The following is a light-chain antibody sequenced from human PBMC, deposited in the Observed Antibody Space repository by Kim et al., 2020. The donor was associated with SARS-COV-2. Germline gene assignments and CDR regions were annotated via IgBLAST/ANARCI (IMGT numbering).Light chain of an antibody. V-gene: IGKV1-39*01. CDR2: DAS. CDR1: QRVNTY. Sequence: SASAVDRVTITCRASQRVNTYLNGNQQKQGKAPKLLIDDASNLQSGVPSRFSGRGSGTHFTLTISSLRPEDFATYSCQQDYTPPQTFGQGTKV. J-gene: IGKJ1*01. CDR3: QQDYTPPQT.